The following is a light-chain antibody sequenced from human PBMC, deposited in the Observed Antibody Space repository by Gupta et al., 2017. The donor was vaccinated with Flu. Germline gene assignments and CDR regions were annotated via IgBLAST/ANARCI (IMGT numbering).Light chain of an antibody. CDR2: EVS. CDR3: SPFTTSDTWV. J-gene: IGLJ3*02. V-gene: IGLV2-14*01. Sequence: QSALTQPASMSGSPGQSITISCSGTGSDVGGYNYVSWYQHYPGRAPKLIIYEVSNRPSGVSSRFSGSKYANTASLTIYGLQAEDEADYYCSPFTTSDTWVFGGGTKLTVL. CDR1: GSDVGGYNY.